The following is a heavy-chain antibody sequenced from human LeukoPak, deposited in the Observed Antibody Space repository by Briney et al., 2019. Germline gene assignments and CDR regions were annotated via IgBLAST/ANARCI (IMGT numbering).Heavy chain of an antibody. D-gene: IGHD3-3*01. Sequence: SETLSLTCTVSGGSISSYYWSWIRPPPGKGLEWIGYIYYSGSTNYNPSLKSRVTISVDTSKNQFSLKLSSVTAADTAVYYCARGPTRSITIFGVVIEDGMDVWGQGTTVTVSS. CDR2: IYYSGST. J-gene: IGHJ6*02. CDR3: ARGPTRSITIFGVVIEDGMDV. CDR1: GGSISSYY. V-gene: IGHV4-59*01.